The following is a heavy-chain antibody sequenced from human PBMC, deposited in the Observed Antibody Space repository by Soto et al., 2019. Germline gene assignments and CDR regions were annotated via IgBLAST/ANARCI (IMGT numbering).Heavy chain of an antibody. CDR1: GGTFSSYT. J-gene: IGHJ4*02. V-gene: IGHV1-69*02. D-gene: IGHD3-10*01. CDR3: ASVRGRYYGSGSYLGD. Sequence: QVQLVQSGAEVKKPGSSVKVSCKASGGTFSSYTITWVRQAPGQGLEWMGRFIPILGIANYAQKFQGRVTITADKPTSTAYMELSSLRSEDTAVYYCASVRGRYYGSGSYLGDWGQGTLVTVSA. CDR2: FIPILGIA.